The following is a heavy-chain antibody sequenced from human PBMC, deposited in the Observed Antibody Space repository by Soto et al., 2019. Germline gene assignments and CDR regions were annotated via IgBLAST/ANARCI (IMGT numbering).Heavy chain of an antibody. CDR2: MSYDGNSK. CDR3: ARGRTVRDHDDFDL. CDR1: GFTFSSYS. D-gene: IGHD2-21*01. J-gene: IGHJ4*02. Sequence: QVQLVESGGGVVQPGRSLRLSCAASGFTFSSYSMHWVRQAPGKGLEWVAAMSYDGNSKYFADSVKGRFTISRDNSKNTLSLQMTGLGAEDLAVYYSARGRTVRDHDDFDLWGQGTLVTVSS. V-gene: IGHV3-30-3*01.